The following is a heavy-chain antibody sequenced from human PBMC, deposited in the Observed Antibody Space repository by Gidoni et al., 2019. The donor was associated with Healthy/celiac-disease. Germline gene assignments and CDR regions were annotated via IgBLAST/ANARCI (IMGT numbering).Heavy chain of an antibody. V-gene: IGHV1-69*06. J-gene: IGHJ6*03. Sequence: QVQLVQSGAEVKKPGSSVKVSCKASGGTFSSYAISWVRQAPGQGLEWMGGIIPIFGTANYAQKFQGRVTITADKSTSTAYMELSSLRSEDTAVYYCARVKGCSSTSCYYYYYYMDVWGKGTTVTVSS. CDR2: IIPIFGTA. D-gene: IGHD2-2*01. CDR1: GGTFSSYA. CDR3: ARVKGCSSTSCYYYYYYMDV.